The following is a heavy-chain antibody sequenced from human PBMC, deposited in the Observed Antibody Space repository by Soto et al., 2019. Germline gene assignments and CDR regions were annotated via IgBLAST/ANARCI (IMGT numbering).Heavy chain of an antibody. D-gene: IGHD1-26*01. CDR3: ARDYSGSYYSFWLDP. J-gene: IGHJ5*02. Sequence: SETLSLTCTVSGGSIRSHYWNWIRQPPGKGLEWIGYIDDSGSTKYNPSLKSRVTISVDTSKNQFSLKLNSVTAADTAIYYCARDYSGSYYSFWLDPWGQGTQVTV. CDR1: GGSIRSHY. CDR2: IDDSGST. V-gene: IGHV4-59*11.